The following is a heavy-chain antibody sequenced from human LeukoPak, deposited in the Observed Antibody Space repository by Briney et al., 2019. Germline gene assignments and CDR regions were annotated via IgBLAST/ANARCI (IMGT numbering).Heavy chain of an antibody. CDR1: GGSFSGYY. D-gene: IGHD3-10*01. CDR3: ARDQATYYYGSGSTHHYWYFDL. CDR2: IYTSGST. V-gene: IGHV4-4*07. Sequence: SETLSLTCAVYGGSFSGYYWSWIRQPAGKGLEWIGRIYTSGSTNYNPSLKSRVTMSVDTSKNQFSLKLSSVTAADTAVYYCARDQATYYYGSGSTHHYWYFDLWGRGTLVTVSS. J-gene: IGHJ2*01.